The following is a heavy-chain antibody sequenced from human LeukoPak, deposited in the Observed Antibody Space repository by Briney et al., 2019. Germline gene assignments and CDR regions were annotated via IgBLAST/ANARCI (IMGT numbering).Heavy chain of an antibody. V-gene: IGHV3-48*03. Sequence: GGSLRLSCAASGFTFSSYEMKWVRQAPGKGLEWVSYISSSGSTIYYADSVKGRFTISRDNAKNSLYLQMNSLRAEDTAVYYCARDRSYYDSSGYYWGQGTLVTDSS. J-gene: IGHJ4*02. CDR2: ISSSGSTI. CDR1: GFTFSSYE. CDR3: ARDRSYYDSSGYY. D-gene: IGHD3-22*01.